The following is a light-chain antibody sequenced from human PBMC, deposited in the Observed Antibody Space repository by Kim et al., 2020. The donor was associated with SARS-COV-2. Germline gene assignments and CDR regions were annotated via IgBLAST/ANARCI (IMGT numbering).Light chain of an antibody. J-gene: IGLJ3*02. CDR1: SNAVGGYNY. CDR3: SSYAGSNNFGV. CDR2: EVT. Sequence: QSVTISCTGPSNAVGGYNYVSWYQLHAGKAPKLMIYEVTKRPSGVPARFSGSKSGNTASLTVSGLQAEDEADYYCSSYAGSNNFGVFGGGTQLTVL. V-gene: IGLV2-8*01.